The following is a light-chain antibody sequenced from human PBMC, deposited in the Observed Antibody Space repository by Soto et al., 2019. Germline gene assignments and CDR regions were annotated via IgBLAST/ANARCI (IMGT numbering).Light chain of an antibody. CDR3: QQYSPYSART. Sequence: DIQMTQSPSTLSASVGDRVTVTCRASQTIGSWVAWYQQKPGKAPNLLIYKASTLENGVPSRFSGTGSGTEFTLNISSLQPDDFATYYCQQYSPYSARTFGQGTKVEVK. V-gene: IGKV1-5*03. CDR2: KAS. J-gene: IGKJ1*01. CDR1: QTIGSW.